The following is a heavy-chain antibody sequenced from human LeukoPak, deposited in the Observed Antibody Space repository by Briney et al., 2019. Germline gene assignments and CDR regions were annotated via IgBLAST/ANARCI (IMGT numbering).Heavy chain of an antibody. J-gene: IGHJ4*02. CDR2: IDTTGGT. CDR1: GFALSSYD. CDR3: ARDGDYGYIDF. D-gene: IGHD4-17*01. Sequence: GGSLRLSCAASGFALSSYDIHWVRQTTGKGLEWVSAIDTTGGTYYPGSVEGRFIISRDNVKNSLYLQMNSLRDEDTAVYYCARDGDYGYIDFWGQGTLVTVSS. V-gene: IGHV3-13*04.